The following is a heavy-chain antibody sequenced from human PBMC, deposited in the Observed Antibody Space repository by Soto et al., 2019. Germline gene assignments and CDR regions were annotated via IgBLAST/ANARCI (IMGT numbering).Heavy chain of an antibody. J-gene: IGHJ3*02. CDR3: ARDFGYNYGYDAFDI. D-gene: IGHD5-18*01. CDR1: GFTFSSYA. CDR2: ISGSGGST. V-gene: IGHV3-23*01. Sequence: EVQLLESGGGSVQPGGSLRLSCAASGFTFSSYARSWVRQAPGKGLEWVSGISGSGGSTYYVDSVKGRFTISRDNSKNTLYLQMNSLRAEDTAVYYCARDFGYNYGYDAFDIWGQGTMVTVSS.